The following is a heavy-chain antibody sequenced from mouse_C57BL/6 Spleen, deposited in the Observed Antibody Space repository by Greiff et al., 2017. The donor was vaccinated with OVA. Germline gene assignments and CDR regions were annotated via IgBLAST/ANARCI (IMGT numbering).Heavy chain of an antibody. CDR3: ARSHYYGSSYTAY. CDR2: IYPGSGST. D-gene: IGHD1-1*01. CDR1: GYTFTSYW. Sequence: QVQLQQPGAELVKPGASVKMSCKASGYTFTSYWLTWVKQRPGQGLAWIGDIYPGSGSTNYNEKFKSKATLTVDTSSSTAYMQLSSLTSEDSAVYYCARSHYYGSSYTAYWGQGTLVTVSA. J-gene: IGHJ3*01. V-gene: IGHV1-55*01.